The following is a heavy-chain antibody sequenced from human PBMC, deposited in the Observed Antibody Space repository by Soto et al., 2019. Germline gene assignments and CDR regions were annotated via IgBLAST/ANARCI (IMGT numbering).Heavy chain of an antibody. D-gene: IGHD4-4*01. Sequence: EVQLLESGGGLVQPGGSLRLSCAASGFTFSSYAMSWVRQAPGKGLEWVSAISGSGGSTYYADSVKGRFTISRDNSKNTLYLQMNSLRAEDTAVYYCAKDPSRYSNYVSYYFDYWGQGTLVTVSS. V-gene: IGHV3-23*01. J-gene: IGHJ4*02. CDR2: ISGSGGST. CDR3: AKDPSRYSNYVSYYFDY. CDR1: GFTFSSYA.